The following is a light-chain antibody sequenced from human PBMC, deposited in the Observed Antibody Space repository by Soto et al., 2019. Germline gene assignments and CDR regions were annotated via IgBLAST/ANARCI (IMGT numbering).Light chain of an antibody. CDR1: QSVGSIY. V-gene: IGKV3-20*01. Sequence: DIVLTQSPGTLSLSPGERATLSCRASQSVGSIYLAWYQQKYGQAPRLLIHGASNRASGIPDRFSGSGSGTDFTLTISRLEPEDFAVYSCQQYGSSPRTVGQGTKVDIK. CDR3: QQYGSSPRT. CDR2: GAS. J-gene: IGKJ1*01.